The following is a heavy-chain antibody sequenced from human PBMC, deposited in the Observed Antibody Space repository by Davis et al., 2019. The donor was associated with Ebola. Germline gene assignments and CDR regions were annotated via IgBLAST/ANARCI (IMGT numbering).Heavy chain of an antibody. CDR1: GFLFRTYG. J-gene: IGHJ4*02. CDR2: LSFDGGHT. Sequence: GESLKISCTAFGFLFRTYGMHWVRQAPGKGLEWLQNLSFDGGHTSSIDSVRGRFTSSRDNSKNTLYLQMNNLRLEDTAVYFCAKESCPNSGPYCTYFDVWGQGTQVTVSS. D-gene: IGHD3-10*01. V-gene: IGHV3-30*18. CDR3: AKESCPNSGPYCTYFDV.